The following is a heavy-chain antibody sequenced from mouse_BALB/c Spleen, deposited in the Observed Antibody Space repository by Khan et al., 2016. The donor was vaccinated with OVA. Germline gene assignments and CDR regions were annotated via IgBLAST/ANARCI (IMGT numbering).Heavy chain of an antibody. V-gene: IGHV2-2*02. D-gene: IGHD2-4*01. Sequence: VQLQESGPGLVAPSQSLSITCTVSDFSLDNYSIHWIRQSPGKGLEWLGGIWSDGSTDYNGAFISRLTITKDNSRRPVFFQVNSLQPNDTAIYYCARRGYDYGRGALFAYWGQGTLVTVSA. CDR1: DFSLDNYS. CDR3: ARRGYDYGRGALFAY. CDR2: IWSDGST. J-gene: IGHJ3*01.